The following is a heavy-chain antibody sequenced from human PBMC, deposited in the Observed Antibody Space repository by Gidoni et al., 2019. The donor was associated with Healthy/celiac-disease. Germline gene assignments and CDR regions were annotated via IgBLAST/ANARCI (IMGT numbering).Heavy chain of an antibody. CDR3: ARDLWNDFRAFDI. J-gene: IGHJ3*02. Sequence: QVQLQESGPGLAKPSETLSLTCTVPGGSISSYYWSWIRQPPGKGLAWIGYIYYSGSTNYNPSLKSRVTISVDTSKNQFSLKLSSVTAADTAVYYCARDLWNDFRAFDIWGQGTMVTVSS. D-gene: IGHD1-1*01. CDR1: GGSISSYY. V-gene: IGHV4-59*01. CDR2: IYYSGST.